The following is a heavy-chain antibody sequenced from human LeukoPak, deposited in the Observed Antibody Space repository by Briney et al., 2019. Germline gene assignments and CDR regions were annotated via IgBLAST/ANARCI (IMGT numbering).Heavy chain of an antibody. Sequence: GRSLRLSCAASGFTFSSYGMHWVRQAPGKGLEWVAVISYDGSNKYYADSVKGRSTISRGNSKNTLYLQMNSLRAEDTAVYYCAKDRLRWFGELLFDDYWGQGTLVTVSS. D-gene: IGHD3-10*01. V-gene: IGHV3-30*18. J-gene: IGHJ4*02. CDR3: AKDRLRWFGELLFDDY. CDR2: ISYDGSNK. CDR1: GFTFSSYG.